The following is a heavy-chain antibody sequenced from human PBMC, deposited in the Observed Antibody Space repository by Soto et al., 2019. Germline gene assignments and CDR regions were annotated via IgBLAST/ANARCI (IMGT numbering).Heavy chain of an antibody. V-gene: IGHV1-18*04. J-gene: IGHJ4*02. Sequence: ALVKVSCKNSGYKIPSYGITWVRRSPGQGLEWMGWISAYSGNTNYGQKFQGRVTMTRDTSTSTAYMELRSMRSDETAMYFCARDKPCNNGFCSLYWGKGTLVTVSS. CDR2: ISAYSGNT. CDR3: ARDKPCNNGFCSLY. D-gene: IGHD2-8*01. CDR1: GYKIPSYG.